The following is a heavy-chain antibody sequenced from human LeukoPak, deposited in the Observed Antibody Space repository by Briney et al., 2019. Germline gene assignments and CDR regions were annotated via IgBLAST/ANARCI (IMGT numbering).Heavy chain of an antibody. Sequence: GASVKVSCKASGYTFTAYNIHWVRQAPGQGLEWMGWINPNTGDTSYTQKFQGRVTMSSDTSISTAYMELSGLKPDDTAVFHCARSGATTLSPLDVWGQGTTVAVSS. V-gene: IGHV1-2*02. CDR3: ARSGATTLSPLDV. CDR2: INPNTGDT. CDR1: GYTFTAYN. J-gene: IGHJ6*02. D-gene: IGHD1-1*01.